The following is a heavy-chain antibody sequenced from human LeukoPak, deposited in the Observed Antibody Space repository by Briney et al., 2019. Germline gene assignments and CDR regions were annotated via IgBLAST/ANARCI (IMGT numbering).Heavy chain of an antibody. Sequence: GGSLRLSCAASGFTFSSYAMHWVRQAPGKGLEWVAVISYDGGNKYYADSVKGRFTISRDNSKNTLYLQMNSLRAEDTAVYYCARGNDILTGYYRLGYWGQGTLVTVSS. D-gene: IGHD3-9*01. CDR2: ISYDGGNK. J-gene: IGHJ4*02. V-gene: IGHV3-30-3*01. CDR3: ARGNDILTGYYRLGY. CDR1: GFTFSSYA.